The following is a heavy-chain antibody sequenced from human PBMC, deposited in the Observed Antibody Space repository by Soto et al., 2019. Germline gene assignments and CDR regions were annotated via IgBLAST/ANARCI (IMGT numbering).Heavy chain of an antibody. CDR3: AKDRAGASYSGSYYYYYGMDV. CDR2: ISYDGSNK. V-gene: IGHV3-30*18. CDR1: GFTFSSYG. J-gene: IGHJ6*02. Sequence: QVQLVESGGGVVQPGRSLRLSCAAFGFTFSSYGMHWVRQAPGKGLEWVAVISYDGSNKYYADSVKGRFTISRDNSKNTLYLQMNSLRAEDTAVYYCAKDRAGASYSGSYYYYYGMDVWGQGTTVTVSS. D-gene: IGHD1-26*01.